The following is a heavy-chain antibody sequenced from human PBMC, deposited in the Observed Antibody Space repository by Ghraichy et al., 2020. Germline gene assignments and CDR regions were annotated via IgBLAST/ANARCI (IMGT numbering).Heavy chain of an antibody. CDR2: ISGSGGST. D-gene: IGHD3-22*01. CDR3: AKDRITMIVVPIGRDDY. J-gene: IGHJ4*02. Sequence: GGALRLSCAASGFTFSSYAMSWVRQAPGKGLEWVSAISGSGGSTYYTDSVKGRFTISRDNSKNTLYLQMNSLRAEDTAVYYCAKDRITMIVVPIGRDDYWGQGTLVTVSS. CDR1: GFTFSSYA. V-gene: IGHV3-23*01.